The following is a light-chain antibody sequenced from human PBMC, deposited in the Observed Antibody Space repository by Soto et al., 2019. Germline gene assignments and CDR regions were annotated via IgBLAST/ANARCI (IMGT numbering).Light chain of an antibody. J-gene: IGKJ1*01. V-gene: IGKV3-20*01. CDR3: HQYASSPLT. CDR1: QTVGSNY. CDR2: DAS. Sequence: EIVLTQSPGTLSLSPGERATLSCRASQTVGSNYLAWYQQKPGQAPRLLIYDASSRATGIPDRFSGSGSGTDFTLTFSRLEPEDCAVYYCHQYASSPLTFGQGTKV.